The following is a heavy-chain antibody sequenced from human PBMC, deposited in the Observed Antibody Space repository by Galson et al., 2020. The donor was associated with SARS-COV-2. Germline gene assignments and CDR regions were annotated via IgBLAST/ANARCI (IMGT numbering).Heavy chain of an antibody. CDR3: ARHHVVRGVIRPYYLDV. CDR2: INYSGST. D-gene: IGHD3-10*01. V-gene: IGHV4-39*01. J-gene: IGHJ6*03. Sequence: SQTLSLTCTVSGGSISSSNYDWGWIRQPPGKGLEWIGRINYSGSTHYNPSLKSRVTMSVDTSKTQFSLKLSSVTAADTAVYYCARHHVVRGVIRPYYLDVWGKGTTVTISS. CDR1: GGSISSSNYD.